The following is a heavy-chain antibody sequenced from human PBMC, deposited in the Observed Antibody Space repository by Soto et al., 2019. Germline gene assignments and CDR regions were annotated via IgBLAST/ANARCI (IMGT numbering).Heavy chain of an antibody. CDR3: AHRPMVRGVIITGDYFDY. CDR2: IYWNDDK. CDR1: GFSLSTSGVG. Sequence: QITLKESGPTLVKPTQTLTLTCTFSGFSLSTSGVGVGWIRQPPGKALEWLALIYWNDDKRYSPSLKSRITITKDTSKNQVVLTMTNMDTVDTATYYCAHRPMVRGVIITGDYFDYWGQGTLVTVSS. D-gene: IGHD3-10*01. J-gene: IGHJ4*02. V-gene: IGHV2-5*01.